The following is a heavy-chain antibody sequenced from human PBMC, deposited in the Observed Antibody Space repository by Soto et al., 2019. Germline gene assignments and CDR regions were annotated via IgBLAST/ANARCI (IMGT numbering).Heavy chain of an antibody. CDR2: INHSGNN. CDR1: GGSFSTYH. J-gene: IGHJ3*02. CDR3: ARGGSNNWQVAFDI. Sequence: SETLSLTCVVSGGSFSTYHYNWIRQSPGKGLEWIGEINHSGNNNYSPSLKSRVTMSLDTSKNQFSLKLTSVTAADTAVYYCARGGSNNWQVAFDIWGQGTMVTVSS. D-gene: IGHD1-20*01. V-gene: IGHV4-34*01.